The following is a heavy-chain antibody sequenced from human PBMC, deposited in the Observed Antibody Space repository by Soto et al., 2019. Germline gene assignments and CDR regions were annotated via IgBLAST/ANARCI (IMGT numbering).Heavy chain of an antibody. D-gene: IGHD3-22*01. V-gene: IGHV4-34*01. J-gene: IGHJ4*02. Sequence: QVQLQQWGAGLLKPSETLSLTCAVYGGSFSGYYWSWIRQPPGKGLEWIGEINHSGSTNYNPSLKSRVTISVDTSKNQFSLKLSSVTAADTAVYYCARGFGITMIGGRYYFDYWGQGTLVTVSS. CDR3: ARGFGITMIGGRYYFDY. CDR2: INHSGST. CDR1: GGSFSGYY.